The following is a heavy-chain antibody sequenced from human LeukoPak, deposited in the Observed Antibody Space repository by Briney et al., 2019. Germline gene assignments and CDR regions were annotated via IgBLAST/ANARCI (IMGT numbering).Heavy chain of an antibody. CDR3: AATGGVEQLEG. D-gene: IGHD6-6*01. CDR1: GYTFTNHD. CDR2: MNPKSGNT. Sequence: ASVKVSCKASGYTFTNHDINWVRQASGQGLEWMGWMNPKSGNTGYLQKFQGRVTMTRDTSTDTAYMELSSLRSEDTAVYYCAATGGVEQLEGWGQGTMVTVSS. V-gene: IGHV1-8*01. J-gene: IGHJ3*01.